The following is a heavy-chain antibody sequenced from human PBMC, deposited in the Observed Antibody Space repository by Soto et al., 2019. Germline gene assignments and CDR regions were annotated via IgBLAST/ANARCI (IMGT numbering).Heavy chain of an antibody. CDR3: ATGQGIFGVVTHLVGVRETSC. D-gene: IGHD3-3*01. V-gene: IGHV3-23*01. Sequence: GGCLRLSCAASGFTFSSSATSWVGRARGKGLEWGSAISGSGGRTYYADSVKGRFTISRDNSKNTLYLQMNSLRAEDTAVYYCATGQGIFGVVTHLVGVRETSCWGQGT. J-gene: IGHJ4*02. CDR1: GFTFSSSA. CDR2: ISGSGGRT.